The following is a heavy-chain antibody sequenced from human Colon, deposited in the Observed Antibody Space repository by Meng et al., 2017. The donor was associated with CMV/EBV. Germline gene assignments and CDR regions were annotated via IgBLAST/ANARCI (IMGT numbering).Heavy chain of an antibody. Sequence: ASVKVSCKASGYAFIDYYIHWVRQAPGQSLEWMGWMNSDAGNTVYAPQFRGRVTMTRDTSINTAYMELTSLKSDDTAVYYCARGVTGTPRAFDYWGQGTLVTVSS. J-gene: IGHJ4*02. V-gene: IGHV1-2*02. CDR3: ARGVTGTPRAFDY. CDR1: GYAFIDYY. CDR2: MNSDAGNT. D-gene: IGHD1-7*01.